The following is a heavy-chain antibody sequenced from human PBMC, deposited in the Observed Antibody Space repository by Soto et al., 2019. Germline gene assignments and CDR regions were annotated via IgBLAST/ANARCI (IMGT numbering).Heavy chain of an antibody. CDR1: GFTFSSYC. Sequence: GGSLRLSCAASGFTFSSYCMSWVRQAPGKGLEWVANIKQDGSEKYYVDSVKGRFTIPRDNAKNSLYLQMNSLRAEDTAVYYCARDNDLMFDYWGQGTLVTVSS. CDR3: ARDNDLMFDY. J-gene: IGHJ4*02. D-gene: IGHD3-3*01. CDR2: IKQDGSEK. V-gene: IGHV3-7*01.